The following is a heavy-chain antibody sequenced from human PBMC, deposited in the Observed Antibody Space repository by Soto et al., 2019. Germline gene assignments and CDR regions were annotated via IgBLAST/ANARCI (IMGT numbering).Heavy chain of an antibody. Sequence: PSETLSLTCTVSGGSVSSGDYYWSWIRQPQGKGLEWIGYIYYSGSTYYNPSLKSRVTISVDTSKNQFSLKLSSVTAADTAVYYCAREIPGSGSYWDYYYYGMDVWGQGTTVTVSS. CDR2: IYYSGST. CDR1: GGSVSSGDYY. V-gene: IGHV4-30-4*01. CDR3: AREIPGSGSYWDYYYYGMDV. J-gene: IGHJ6*02. D-gene: IGHD3-10*01.